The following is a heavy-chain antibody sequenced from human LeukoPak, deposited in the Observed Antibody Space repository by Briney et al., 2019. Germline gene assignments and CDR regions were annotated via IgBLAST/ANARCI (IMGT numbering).Heavy chain of an antibody. CDR1: GGSISSYY. V-gene: IGHV4-59*01. CDR2: IFYSGNT. Sequence: SETLSLTCTASGGSISSYYWSWIRQPPGKGLEWVGYIFYSGNTNYNPSLKSRVTISVDTSKNQFSLNLSSVTAADTAVYYCARSGALTGYLYWGQGILVTVSS. J-gene: IGHJ4*02. D-gene: IGHD3-9*01. CDR3: ARSGALTGYLY.